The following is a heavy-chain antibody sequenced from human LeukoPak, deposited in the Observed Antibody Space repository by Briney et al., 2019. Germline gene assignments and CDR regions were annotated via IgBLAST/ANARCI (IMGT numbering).Heavy chain of an antibody. CDR2: IFYSGST. D-gene: IGHD5-18*01. V-gene: IGHV4-39*07. CDR3: AKSYGYGLIDI. J-gene: IGHJ3*02. CDR1: SGSISTSNYY. Sequence: SETLSLTCTVSSGSISTSNYYWGWVRQPPGKALEWIGNIFYSGSTYYSPSLKSRVTVSLDTSKNQFSLKRNSGTAAGTAVYYCAKSYGYGLIDIWGQGTMVTVSS.